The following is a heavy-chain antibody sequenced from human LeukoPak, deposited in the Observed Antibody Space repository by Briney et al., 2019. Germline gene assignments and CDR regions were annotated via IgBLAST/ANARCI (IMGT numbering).Heavy chain of an antibody. CDR1: GYTFSRYW. Sequence: GESLKISCEASGYTFSRYWIGWVRQTPGKGPEWMGIIFPGDSDTRYTPSFEGQVTISADTSTSTAYLQWSSLKASDTAMYYCARHAYCGGDCYSLNWFDPWGQGTLVTVSS. CDR2: IFPGDSDT. CDR3: ARHAYCGGDCYSLNWFDP. V-gene: IGHV5-51*01. J-gene: IGHJ5*02. D-gene: IGHD2-21*02.